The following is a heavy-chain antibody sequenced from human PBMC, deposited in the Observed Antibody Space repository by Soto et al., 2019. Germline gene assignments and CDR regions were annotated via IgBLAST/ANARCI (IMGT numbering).Heavy chain of an antibody. CDR1: GGSISTYY. V-gene: IGHV4-59*01. CDR3: ARDGSGYDFWSGPYFDY. J-gene: IGHJ4*02. CDR2: IYYNGRT. Sequence: SETLSLTCTVSGGSISTYYWSWIRQPPGKGLEWIGYIYYNGRTNYNPSLESRVTISLDTSKSQFSLKLSPVSAAGTAVYYCARDGSGYDFWSGPYFDYWGPGTLVTVSS. D-gene: IGHD3-3*01.